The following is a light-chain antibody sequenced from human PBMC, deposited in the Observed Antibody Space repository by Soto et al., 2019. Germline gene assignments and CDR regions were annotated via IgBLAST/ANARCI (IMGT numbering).Light chain of an antibody. CDR1: QSVSSK. V-gene: IGKV3-15*01. J-gene: IGKJ1*01. CDR3: QQYNNWIWT. Sequence: EIVMTQSPATLSVSPGERATLSCRASQSVSSKVAWYQQKPGQAPRLLIYGASTRATGIPARFSGSGSGTEFTLTISSLQSEDFAVYYCQQYNNWIWTFGQGTKVEI. CDR2: GAS.